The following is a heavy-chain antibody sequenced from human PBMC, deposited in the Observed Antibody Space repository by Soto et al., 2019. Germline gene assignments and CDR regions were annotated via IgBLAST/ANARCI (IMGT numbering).Heavy chain of an antibody. J-gene: IGHJ4*02. D-gene: IGHD3-3*01. Sequence: QVQLVESGGGVVQPGRSLRLSCAASGFTFSSYGMHWVRQAPGKGLEWVAVISYDGSNKYYADSVKGRFTISRDNSKNTLYLQMNSLRAEDTAVYYCAKDLRQGYDSMIFDYWGQGTLVTVSS. CDR3: AKDLRQGYDSMIFDY. CDR1: GFTFSSYG. V-gene: IGHV3-30*18. CDR2: ISYDGSNK.